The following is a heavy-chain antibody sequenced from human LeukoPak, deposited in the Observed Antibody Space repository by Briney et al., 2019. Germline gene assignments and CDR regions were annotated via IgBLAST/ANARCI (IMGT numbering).Heavy chain of an antibody. CDR3: ARLAVAGDFDY. Sequence: PGGSLRLSCAASGFTFSSYAMSWARQPPGKGLEWIGEINHSGSTNYNPSLKSRVTISVDTSKNQFSLKLSSVTAADTAVYYCARLAVAGDFDYWGQGTLVTVSS. D-gene: IGHD6-19*01. CDR2: INHSGST. J-gene: IGHJ4*02. V-gene: IGHV4-34*01. CDR1: GFTFSSYA.